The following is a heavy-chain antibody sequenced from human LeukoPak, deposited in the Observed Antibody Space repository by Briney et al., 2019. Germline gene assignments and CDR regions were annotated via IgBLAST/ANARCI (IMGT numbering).Heavy chain of an antibody. CDR2: ISSSGSTI. CDR1: GSTFSDYF. V-gene: IGHV3-11*01. D-gene: IGHD4-17*01. J-gene: IGHJ4*02. CDR3: AKDHDYGDYDSFAGMDY. Sequence: GGSLRLSCAASGSTFSDYFMSWIRQAPGKGLEWVSYISSSGSTIYYADSVKGRFTISRDNAKNSLYLQMNSLRAEDTAVYYCAKDHDYGDYDSFAGMDYWGQGTLVTVSS.